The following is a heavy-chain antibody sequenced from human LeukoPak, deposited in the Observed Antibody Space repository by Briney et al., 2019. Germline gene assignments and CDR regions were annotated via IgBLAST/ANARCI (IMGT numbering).Heavy chain of an antibody. D-gene: IGHD6-6*01. CDR2: ISGSGGST. CDR1: GFTFSSYA. Sequence: KPGGSLRLSCAASGFTFSSYAMSWVRQAPGKGLEWVSAISGSGGSTYYADSVKGRFTISRDNSKNTLYLQMNSLRAEDTAVYYCAKDHGRIAARPLWFDPWGQGTLVTVSS. V-gene: IGHV3-23*01. J-gene: IGHJ5*02. CDR3: AKDHGRIAARPLWFDP.